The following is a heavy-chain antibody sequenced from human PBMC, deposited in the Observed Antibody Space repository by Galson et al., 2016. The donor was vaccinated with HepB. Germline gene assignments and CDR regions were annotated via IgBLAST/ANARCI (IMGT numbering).Heavy chain of an antibody. J-gene: IGHJ4*02. CDR1: GFTFSSYA. V-gene: IGHV3-23*01. CDR2: ISSSGDST. Sequence: SLRLSCAASGFTFSSYAMTWVRQAPGKGLEWVSDISSSGDSTYYADSVKGRFTISRDNSNNTLFLQMNSLRVEDTAVYYCAKGRSAIAAAGLNYWGQGTLVTVSS. D-gene: IGHD6-13*01. CDR3: AKGRSAIAAAGLNY.